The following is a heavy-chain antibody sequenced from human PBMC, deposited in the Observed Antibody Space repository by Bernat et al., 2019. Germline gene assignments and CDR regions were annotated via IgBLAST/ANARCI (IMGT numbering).Heavy chain of an antibody. D-gene: IGHD6-13*01. CDR3: ERHNQRIAGPPRGNWFAP. V-gene: IGHV5-10-1*01. CDR1: GYSFTSYW. J-gene: IGHJ5*02. CDR2: IDPSDSYT. Sequence: EVQLVQSGAEVKKPGESLRISCKGSGYSFTSYWISWVRQIPGKGLEWMGRIDPSDSYTNYSPSFQGHVNISAGKSISTAYRQWRSLQASDTAMYYCERHNQRIAGPPRGNWFAPWGQGTLVTVSS.